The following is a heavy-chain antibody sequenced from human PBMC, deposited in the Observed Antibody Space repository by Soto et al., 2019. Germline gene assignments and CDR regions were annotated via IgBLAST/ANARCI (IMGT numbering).Heavy chain of an antibody. CDR1: GGSINNGAYS. V-gene: IGHV4-30-2*01. J-gene: IGHJ4*02. D-gene: IGHD6-6*01. CDR2: IYHSGST. CDR3: ARMARGIAARPGMAH. Sequence: PSETLSLTCAVSGGSINNGAYSWSWIRQPPGKGLEWIGYIYHSGSTYYNPSLKSRVTISVDTSKNQFSLKLSSVTAADTAVYYCARMARGIAARPGMAHWGQGTLVTVSS.